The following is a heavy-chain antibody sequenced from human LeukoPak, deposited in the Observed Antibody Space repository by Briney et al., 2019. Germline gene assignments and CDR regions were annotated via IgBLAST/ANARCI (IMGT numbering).Heavy chain of an antibody. J-gene: IGHJ3*02. Sequence: GGSLRLSCAASGLTFSSYAMSWVRQAPGMGLEWVSAISGSGGSTYYAGSVKGRFTISRDNSKNTLYLQMNSLRAEDTAVYYCAKDYYDYVWGSYDAFDIWGQGTMVTVS. CDR1: GLTFSSYA. CDR3: AKDYYDYVWGSYDAFDI. V-gene: IGHV3-23*01. D-gene: IGHD3-16*01. CDR2: ISGSGGST.